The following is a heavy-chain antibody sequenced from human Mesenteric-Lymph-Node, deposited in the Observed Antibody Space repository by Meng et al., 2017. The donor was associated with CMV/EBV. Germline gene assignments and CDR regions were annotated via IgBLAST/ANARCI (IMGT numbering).Heavy chain of an antibody. CDR3: ASDGLYGSGIRY. D-gene: IGHD3-10*01. CDR2: IKQDGSEK. Sequence: GESLKISCAASGFTFSSYWMSWVRQAPGKGLEWVDNIKQDGSEKYYVDSVKGRFTISRDNAKNSLYLQMNSLRAEDTAVYYCASDGLYGSGIRYWGQGTLVTVSS. V-gene: IGHV3-7*01. J-gene: IGHJ4*02. CDR1: GFTFSSYW.